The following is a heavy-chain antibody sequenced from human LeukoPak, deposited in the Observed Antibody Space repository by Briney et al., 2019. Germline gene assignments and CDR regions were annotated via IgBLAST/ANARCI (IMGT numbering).Heavy chain of an antibody. D-gene: IGHD3-3*01. V-gene: IGHV3-30*04. CDR1: GFTFSGYA. J-gene: IGHJ4*02. CDR2: ISYDGKVQ. Sequence: PGGSLRLSCVGSGFTFSGYAIHWVRQAPGKGLEWVTVISYDGKVQYYADSVKGRFTISRDNAKNSLYLQMNSLRAEDTALYHCARVNRGPTFTIFGVTIDYWGQGTLVTVSS. CDR3: ARVNRGPTFTIFGVTIDY.